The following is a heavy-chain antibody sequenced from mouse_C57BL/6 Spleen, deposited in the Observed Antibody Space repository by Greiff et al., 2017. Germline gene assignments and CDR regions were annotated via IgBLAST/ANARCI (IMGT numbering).Heavy chain of an antibody. D-gene: IGHD2-4*01. V-gene: IGHV1-19*01. CDR3: ARHYDYPYAMDY. J-gene: IGHJ4*01. CDR1: GYTFTDYY. CDR2: INPYNGGT. Sequence: EVKLMESGPVLVKPGASVKMSCKASGYTFTDYYMNWVKQSHGKSLEWIGVINPYNGGTSYNQKFKGKATLTVDKSSSTAYMELNSLTSEDSAVYYCARHYDYPYAMDYWGQGTSVTVSS.